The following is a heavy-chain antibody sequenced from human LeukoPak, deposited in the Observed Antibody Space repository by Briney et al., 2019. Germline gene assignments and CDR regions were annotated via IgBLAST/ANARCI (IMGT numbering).Heavy chain of an antibody. CDR3: ARDSQGDYFDY. CDR1: GYTFTGYF. Sequence: ASVKVSCKASGYTFTGYFVHWVRQAPGQGLQWMGWINPNTGGTNYAQKFQGRVTMTRDTSISTAYMELRSLRSDDTAVYYCARDSQGDYFDYWGQGTLVTVSS. CDR2: INPNTGGT. J-gene: IGHJ4*02. V-gene: IGHV1-2*02.